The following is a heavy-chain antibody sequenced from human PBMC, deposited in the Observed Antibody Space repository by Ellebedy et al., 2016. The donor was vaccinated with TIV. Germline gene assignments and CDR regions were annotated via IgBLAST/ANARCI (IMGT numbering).Heavy chain of an antibody. Sequence: PGGSLRLSCAASGFTFADYAMHWVRQAPGKGLEWVSGISWNSGSIGYADSVKGRFTISRDNSKNTLYLQMNSLRAEDTAVYYCARDPAGLTVWGRGTLVTVSS. CDR1: GFTFADYA. D-gene: IGHD3-9*01. J-gene: IGHJ2*01. CDR3: ARDPAGLTV. CDR2: ISWNSGSI. V-gene: IGHV3-9*01.